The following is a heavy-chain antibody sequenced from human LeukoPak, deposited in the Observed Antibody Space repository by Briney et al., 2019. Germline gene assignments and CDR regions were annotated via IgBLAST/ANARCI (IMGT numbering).Heavy chain of an antibody. V-gene: IGHV3-74*01. CDR2: INGDGRNI. Sequence: GGSLRLSCVASGFTFSSYWMHWVRQDPRKGLVWVSRINGDGRNINYADSVRGRFTISRDNAKNTLYLQMNSLRAEDTAVYYCARDLSGHSYGVFDYWGQGTLVTVSS. J-gene: IGHJ4*02. CDR1: GFTFSSYW. D-gene: IGHD5-18*01. CDR3: ARDLSGHSYGVFDY.